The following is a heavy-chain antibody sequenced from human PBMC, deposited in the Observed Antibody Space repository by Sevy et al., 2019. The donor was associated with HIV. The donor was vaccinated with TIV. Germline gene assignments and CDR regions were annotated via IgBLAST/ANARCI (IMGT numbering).Heavy chain of an antibody. CDR3: AIDPLYSSGWGGLDV. D-gene: IGHD6-19*01. CDR1: GGSISSSSW. CDR2: IYHGGST. Sequence: SETLSLTCAVSGGSISSSSWWSWVRQPPGKRLEWIGEIYHGGSTNYNPSLKSRVTISVDKSKNQFSLKLGSVTAADTAVYYCAIDPLYSSGWGGLDVWGQGTTVTVSS. V-gene: IGHV4-4*02. J-gene: IGHJ6*02.